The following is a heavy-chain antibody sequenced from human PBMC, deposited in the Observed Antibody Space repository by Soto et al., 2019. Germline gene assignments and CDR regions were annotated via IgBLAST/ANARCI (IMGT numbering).Heavy chain of an antibody. J-gene: IGHJ6*02. CDR1: GFTFSSYG. CDR3: AKDQVNYYEYYGMDV. V-gene: IGHV3-30*18. CDR2: ISYDGSNK. Sequence: QVQLVESGGGVVQPGRSLRLSCAASGFTFSSYGMHWVRQAPGKGLEWVAVISYDGSNKYYADSVKGRFTISRDNSKNTLYLQMNSLRAEDTAVYYCAKDQVNYYEYYGMDVWGQGTTVTVSS.